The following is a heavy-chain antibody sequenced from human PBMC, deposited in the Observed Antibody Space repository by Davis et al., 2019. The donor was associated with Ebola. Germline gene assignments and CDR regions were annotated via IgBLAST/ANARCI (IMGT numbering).Heavy chain of an antibody. J-gene: IGHJ4*02. CDR1: GGSFSGYY. V-gene: IGHV4-34*01. Sequence: PSETLSLTCAVYGGSFSGYYWSWIRQPPGKGLEWIGEINHSGSTNYNPSLKSRVTISVDTSKNQFSLKLSSVTAADTAVYYCARGNYGDYFGFGYWGQGTLVTVSS. CDR2: INHSGST. CDR3: ARGNYGDYFGFGY. D-gene: IGHD4-17*01.